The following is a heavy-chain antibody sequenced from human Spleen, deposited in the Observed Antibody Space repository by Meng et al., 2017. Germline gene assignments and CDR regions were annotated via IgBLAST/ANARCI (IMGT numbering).Heavy chain of an antibody. D-gene: IGHD2/OR15-2a*01. J-gene: IGHJ4*02. CDR3: ARDTSTSLDY. Sequence: EGQLVESGGGLVQPGGSLRLSCAASGFTFTDHYMDWVRQAPGKGLEWVGRITNTPNRYPTNYAASVKGRFTISRDDSKNSLYLEMNSLKIEDTAVYYCARDTSTSLDYWGQGALVTVSS. CDR2: ITNTPNRYPT. CDR1: GFTFTDHY. V-gene: IGHV3-72*01.